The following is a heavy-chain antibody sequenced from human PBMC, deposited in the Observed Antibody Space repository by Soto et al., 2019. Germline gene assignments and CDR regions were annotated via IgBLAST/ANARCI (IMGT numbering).Heavy chain of an antibody. V-gene: IGHV1-8*01. CDR3: ARKGFLGRVLAF. J-gene: IGHJ4*02. D-gene: IGHD3-10*01. CDR1: GYNCSSYD. CDR2: VNPNSGDT. Sequence: QVQLVQSGAEVKKPGASVKVSCKASGYNCSSYDITWVRQAAGQGLEWMGWVNPNSGDTDYAQELRGRVTMTRDTCRRTVYMVLSRLRSEDSAVYYCARKGFLGRVLAFWGQGTLVTVSS.